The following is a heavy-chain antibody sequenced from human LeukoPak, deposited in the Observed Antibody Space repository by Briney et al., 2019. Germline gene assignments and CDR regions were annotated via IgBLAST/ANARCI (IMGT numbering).Heavy chain of an antibody. J-gene: IGHJ5*02. CDR2: IIPNFGVG. D-gene: IGHD6-6*01. CDR3: ARGQKEYSSSSATQRFEL. CDR1: GGTFTIYG. Sequence: SVTLSFTASGGTFTIYGISWVRQGPGQGQEWMGRIIPNFGVGNYAQKFQGRVTITADKSTSTAYMELSSLRSEDTAGYYCARGQKEYSSSSATQRFELWGQGTLVTVSS. V-gene: IGHV1-69*04.